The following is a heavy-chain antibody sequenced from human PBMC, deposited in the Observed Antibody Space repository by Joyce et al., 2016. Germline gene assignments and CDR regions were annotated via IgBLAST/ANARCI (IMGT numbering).Heavy chain of an antibody. D-gene: IGHD6-25*01. V-gene: IGHV3-30*18. CDR3: AKILTATYSSGWFLDY. CDR1: GLTLSNYG. CDR2: ISYDGIYK. Sequence: QVQLVESGGGVVQPGRSLSLSCAASGLTLSNYGVHWVRQAPGKGLEWVAGISYDGIYKYYADSVKGRLTISRDNSKNTVVLEMNSLRTEDTAVYYCAKILTATYSSGWFLDYWGQGTLVTVSS. J-gene: IGHJ4*02.